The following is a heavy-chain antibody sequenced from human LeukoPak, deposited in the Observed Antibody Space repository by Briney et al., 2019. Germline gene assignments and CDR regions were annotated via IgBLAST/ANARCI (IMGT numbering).Heavy chain of an antibody. J-gene: IGHJ3*02. CDR3: AKHLFGDGSSSPLDGFDI. Sequence: PGGSLRLSCAASGFTFSSYAMSWVRQAPGKGLEWVSAISGSGGSTYYADSVKGRFTISRDNSKNTLYLQMNSLRAEDTAVYYCAKHLFGDGSSSPLDGFDIWGQGTMVTVSS. CDR2: ISGSGGST. CDR1: GFTFSSYA. D-gene: IGHD6-6*01. V-gene: IGHV3-23*01.